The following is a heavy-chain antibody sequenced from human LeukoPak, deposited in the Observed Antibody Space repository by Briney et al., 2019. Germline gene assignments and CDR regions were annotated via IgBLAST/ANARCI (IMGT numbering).Heavy chain of an antibody. CDR1: GYTFTSYY. CDR2: INPSGGST. V-gene: IGHV1-46*03. CDR3: ARDRQDYVNFDY. Sequence: ASVKVSCXASGYTFTSYYMHWVRQAHGQGLEWMGIINPSGGSTSYAQKFQGRVTMTRDTSTSTVYMELSSLRSEDTAVYYCARDRQDYVNFDYWGQGALVTVSS. J-gene: IGHJ4*02. D-gene: IGHD4-17*01.